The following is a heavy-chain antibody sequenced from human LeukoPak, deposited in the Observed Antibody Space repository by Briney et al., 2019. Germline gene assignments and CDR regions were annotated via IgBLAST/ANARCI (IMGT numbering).Heavy chain of an antibody. CDR3: ARRGIAAAGTYYFDY. V-gene: IGHV3-48*04. CDR1: GFTFSSYS. J-gene: IGHJ4*02. CDR2: ISSSSSTI. Sequence: GGSLRLSCAASGFTFSSYSMNWVRQAPGKGLEWVSYISSSSSTIYYADSVKGRFTISRDNAKNSLYLQMNSLRAEDTAVYYCARRGIAAAGTYYFDYWGQGTLVTVSS. D-gene: IGHD6-25*01.